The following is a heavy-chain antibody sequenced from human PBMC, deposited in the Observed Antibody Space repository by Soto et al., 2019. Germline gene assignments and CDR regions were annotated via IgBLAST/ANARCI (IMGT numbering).Heavy chain of an antibody. CDR1: GFTFSSYG. V-gene: IGHV3-NL1*01. Sequence: GGSLRLSCAASGFTFSSYGMHWVRQAPGKGLEWVSVIYSSGSTYYADSVKDRFTISRDNSKNTLYLQMNSLRAEDTAVYYCAKVALGGYYDSSGYWGAFDIWGQGTMVTVSS. CDR3: AKVALGGYYDSSGYWGAFDI. CDR2: IYSSGST. J-gene: IGHJ3*02. D-gene: IGHD3-22*01.